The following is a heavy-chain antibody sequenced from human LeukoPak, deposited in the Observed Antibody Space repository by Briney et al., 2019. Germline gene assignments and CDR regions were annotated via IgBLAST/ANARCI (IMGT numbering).Heavy chain of an antibody. J-gene: IGHJ4*02. CDR3: ARDRDGYNQFDY. V-gene: IGHV1-69*05. CDR1: GGTFSSYA. D-gene: IGHD5-24*01. Sequence: SVKVSCKASGGTFSSYAISWVRQAPGQGLEWMGRIIPIFGTANYAQKFQGRVTITTDEPTSTAYMELSSLRSEDTAVYYCARDRDGYNQFDYWGQGTLVTVSS. CDR2: IIPIFGTA.